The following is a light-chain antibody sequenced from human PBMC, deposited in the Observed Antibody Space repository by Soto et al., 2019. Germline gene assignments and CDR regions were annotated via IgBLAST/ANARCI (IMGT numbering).Light chain of an antibody. Sequence: QSVLTQPPSVSAAPGQRVTISCSGSRSNIGNNYVSWYQQLPGTAPKLLIYDNNQRPSGIPDRFSGSKSGTSATLSITGLQTGDEAAYYCATWDGSLTAVVFGGGTKVTVL. CDR1: RSNIGNNY. CDR2: DNN. J-gene: IGLJ3*02. V-gene: IGLV1-51*01. CDR3: ATWDGSLTAVV.